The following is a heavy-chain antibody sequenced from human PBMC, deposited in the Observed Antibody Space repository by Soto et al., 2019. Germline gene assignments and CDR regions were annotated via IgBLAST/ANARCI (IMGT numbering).Heavy chain of an antibody. D-gene: IGHD2-15*01. CDR2: ISYDGSNK. J-gene: IGHJ4*02. CDR1: GFTFSSYG. Sequence: SLRLSCAASGFTFSSYGMHWVRQAPGKGLEWVAVISYDGSNKYYADSVKGRFTISRDNSKNTLYLQMSSLRAEDTAVYYCAKDCSGGSFYFDFWGQATLVPVSS. V-gene: IGHV3-30*18. CDR3: AKDCSGGSFYFDF.